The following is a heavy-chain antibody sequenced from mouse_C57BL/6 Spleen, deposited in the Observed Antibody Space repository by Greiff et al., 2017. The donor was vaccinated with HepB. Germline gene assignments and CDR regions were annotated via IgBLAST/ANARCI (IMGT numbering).Heavy chain of an antibody. Sequence: VQLQQSGPVLVKPGASVKMSCKASGYTFTDYYMNWVKQSHGKSLEWIGVINPYNGGTSYNQKFKGKATLTVDKSSSTAYMELNSLTSEDSAVYYCAREGYGSSYEYFDVWGTGTTVTVSS. CDR1: GYTFTDYY. J-gene: IGHJ1*03. CDR2: INPYNGGT. CDR3: AREGYGSSYEYFDV. D-gene: IGHD1-1*01. V-gene: IGHV1-19*01.